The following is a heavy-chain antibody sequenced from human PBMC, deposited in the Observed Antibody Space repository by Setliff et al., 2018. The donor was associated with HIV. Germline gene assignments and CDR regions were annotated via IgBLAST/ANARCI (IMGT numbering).Heavy chain of an antibody. CDR2: IIPIIGIT. D-gene: IGHD1-26*01. V-gene: IGHV1-69*10. CDR3: ARGPSGTYYREFDF. J-gene: IGHJ4*02. CDR1: GGTFSSYA. Sequence: SVKVSCKASGGTFSSYAISWVRQAPGQGLEWMGGIIPIIGITNQAQKFQGRVTITADKSTNTAYMELSSLRSEDTAVYYCARGPSGTYYREFDFWGQGTLVTVSS.